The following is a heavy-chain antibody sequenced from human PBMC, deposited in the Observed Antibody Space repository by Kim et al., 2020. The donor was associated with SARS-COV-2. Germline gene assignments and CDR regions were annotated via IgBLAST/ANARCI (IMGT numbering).Heavy chain of an antibody. D-gene: IGHD3-3*01. CDR3: ARELTIFGTTPDYYYYGMDV. CDR1: GFTFSSYG. Sequence: GGSLRLSCAASGFTFSSYGMHWVRQAPGKGLEWVAVIWYDGSNKYYADSVKGRFTISRDNSKNTLYLQMNSLRAEDTAVYYCARELTIFGTTPDYYYYGMDVWGQGTTVTVSS. J-gene: IGHJ6*02. V-gene: IGHV3-33*01. CDR2: IWYDGSNK.